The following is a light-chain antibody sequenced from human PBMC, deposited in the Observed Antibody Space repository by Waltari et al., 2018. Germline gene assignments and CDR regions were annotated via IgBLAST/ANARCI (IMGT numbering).Light chain of an antibody. CDR3: QQYNGYWT. CDR2: KAS. CDR1: QSISSW. V-gene: IGKV1-5*03. Sequence: DIQMTQSPSTLSASVGARVTITCRASQSISSWLAWYQQKPGTAPKLLSYKASTLESGVPSRFSGSGSGTEFTLTINSLQPDDFATYYCQQYNGYWTFGQGTKVEIK. J-gene: IGKJ1*01.